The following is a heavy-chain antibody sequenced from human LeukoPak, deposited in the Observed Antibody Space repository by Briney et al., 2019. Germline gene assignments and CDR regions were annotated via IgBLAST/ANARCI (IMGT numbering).Heavy chain of an antibody. CDR3: ASTYYDSSGYYYGDLDY. CDR1: GYTFTSYD. V-gene: IGHV1-69*05. J-gene: IGHJ4*02. Sequence: SVKVSCKASGYTFTSYDISWVRQAPGQGLEWMGRIIPIFGTANYAQKFQGRVTITTDESTSTAYMELSSLRSEDTAVYYCASTYYDSSGYYYGDLDYWGQGTLVTVSS. CDR2: IIPIFGTA. D-gene: IGHD3-22*01.